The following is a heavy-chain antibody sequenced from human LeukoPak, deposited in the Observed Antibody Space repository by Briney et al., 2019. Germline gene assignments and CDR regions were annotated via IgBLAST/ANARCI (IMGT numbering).Heavy chain of an antibody. CDR2: ISSSGSTR. D-gene: IGHD3-22*01. Sequence: PGGSLRPSCAASGFTFSDYYMSWIRQAPGKGLEWVSYISSSGSTRYYADSVKGRFTISRDNAKNSLYLQMNSLRAEDTAVYYCARDGHYYDSSGSMGYWGQGTLVTVSS. J-gene: IGHJ4*02. CDR1: GFTFSDYY. CDR3: ARDGHYYDSSGSMGY. V-gene: IGHV3-11*04.